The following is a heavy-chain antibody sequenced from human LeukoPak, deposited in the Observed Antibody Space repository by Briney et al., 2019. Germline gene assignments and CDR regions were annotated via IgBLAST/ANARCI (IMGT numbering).Heavy chain of an antibody. V-gene: IGHV3-72*01. J-gene: IGHJ6*02. Sequence: GGSLRLSCAASGFTFSDYYMDWVRQAPGMGLEWVGRIRNKANSYITEYAASVSGRSTISRDDSKDSLCLQMNSLKTEDTAVYYCARESKLGAAPTGGYYYYGMDVWGQGTTVTVSS. CDR2: IRNKANSYIT. D-gene: IGHD2-15*01. CDR3: ARESKLGAAPTGGYYYYGMDV. CDR1: GFTFSDYY.